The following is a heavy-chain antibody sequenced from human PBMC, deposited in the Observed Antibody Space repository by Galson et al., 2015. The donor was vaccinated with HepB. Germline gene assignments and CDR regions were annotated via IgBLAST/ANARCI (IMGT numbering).Heavy chain of an antibody. Sequence: SLRLSCAASGFTFSSYSMNWVRQAPGKGLEWVSSISSSSSYIYYADSVKGRFTISRDNAKNSLYLQMNSLRAEDTAVYYCARDSPITIFGVVDVLGPPYYYGMDVWGQGTTVTVSS. J-gene: IGHJ6*02. CDR2: ISSSSSYI. V-gene: IGHV3-21*01. CDR3: ARDSPITIFGVVDVLGPPYYYGMDV. CDR1: GFTFSSYS. D-gene: IGHD3-3*01.